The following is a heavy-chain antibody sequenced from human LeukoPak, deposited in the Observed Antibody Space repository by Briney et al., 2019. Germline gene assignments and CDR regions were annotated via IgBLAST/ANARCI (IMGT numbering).Heavy chain of an antibody. CDR2: ISYDGSNK. Sequence: GGSLRLSCAASGFTFSSYGMHWVRQAPGKGLEWVAVISYDGSNKYYADSVKGRFTISRDNSKNTLYLQMNSLRAEDTAVYYCAKDHPPEAGKAVAGEPKPGYWGQGALVTVSS. V-gene: IGHV3-30*18. CDR3: AKDHPPEAGKAVAGEPKPGY. CDR1: GFTFSSYG. J-gene: IGHJ4*02. D-gene: IGHD6-19*01.